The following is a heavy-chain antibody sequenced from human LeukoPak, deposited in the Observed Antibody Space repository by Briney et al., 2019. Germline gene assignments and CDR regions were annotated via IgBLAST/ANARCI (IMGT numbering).Heavy chain of an antibody. CDR2: IEPSDSYT. D-gene: IGHD4-17*01. V-gene: IGHV5-10-1*01. J-gene: IGHJ4*02. CDR3: ARRPNDLYDYGDYLLTD. Sequence: GESLRISCKGSGYSFTSYWISWVRQMPGKGLEGMGRIEPSDSYTNYSPSFQGHVTISADKSISTAYLQWSSLKASDTAMYYCARRPNDLYDYGDYLLTDWGQGTLVTVPS. CDR1: GYSFTSYW.